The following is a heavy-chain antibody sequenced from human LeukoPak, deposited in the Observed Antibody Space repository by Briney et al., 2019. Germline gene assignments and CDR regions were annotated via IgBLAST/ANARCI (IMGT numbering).Heavy chain of an antibody. CDR2: IIPIFGTA. CDR1: GGTFSSYA. J-gene: IGHJ3*02. V-gene: IGHV1-69*13. D-gene: IGHD3-16*01. Sequence: ASVKVSCKASGGTFSSYAISWVRQAPGQGLEWMGGIIPIFGTANYAQKFQGRVTITADESTSTAYMELSSLRSEDTAVYYCARDGGGEAGAFDIWGQGTMVTVSS. CDR3: ARDGGGEAGAFDI.